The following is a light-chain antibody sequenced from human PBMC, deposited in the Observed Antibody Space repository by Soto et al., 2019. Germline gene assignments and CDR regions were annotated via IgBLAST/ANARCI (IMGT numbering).Light chain of an antibody. CDR2: GAS. CDR3: QQYNNWPGT. CDR1: QSVSSK. V-gene: IGKV3-15*01. Sequence: EIVLTQSPGTLSVSPGERATLSCRASQSVSSKLAWYQQKPGQAPGLLFYGASTGATGIPARFSGSGSETEFTHSISSLQSEDFAVYYCQQYNNWPGTFGQGTKVDIK. J-gene: IGKJ1*01.